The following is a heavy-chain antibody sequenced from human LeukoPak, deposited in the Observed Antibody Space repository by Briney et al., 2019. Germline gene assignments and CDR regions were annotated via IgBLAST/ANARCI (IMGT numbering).Heavy chain of an antibody. V-gene: IGHV3-21*01. Sequence: GGSLRLSCAASGFTFSSYSMNWVRQAPGKGLEWVSSISTSSIYIYYADSLKGRFTISRDNAKNSLYLQMNSLRAEDTAVYYCAKEVENSSGWYSHFDYWGQGTLVTVSS. CDR1: GFTFSSYS. J-gene: IGHJ4*02. CDR3: AKEVENSSGWYSHFDY. D-gene: IGHD6-19*01. CDR2: ISTSSIYI.